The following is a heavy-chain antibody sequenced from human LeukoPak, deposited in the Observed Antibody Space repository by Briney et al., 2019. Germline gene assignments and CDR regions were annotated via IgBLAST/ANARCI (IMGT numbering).Heavy chain of an antibody. CDR1: GFPVSSNY. Sequence: PGGSLSLSCAASGFPVSSNYMSWVRQAPGKGLEWVSVIFSGGTTYYADSVKGRFTISRDNSKNTLYLQMNSLRAEDTAVYYCAREGNYYDMDVWGQGTTVTVSS. V-gene: IGHV3-53*01. CDR3: AREGNYYDMDV. CDR2: IFSGGTT. J-gene: IGHJ6*02.